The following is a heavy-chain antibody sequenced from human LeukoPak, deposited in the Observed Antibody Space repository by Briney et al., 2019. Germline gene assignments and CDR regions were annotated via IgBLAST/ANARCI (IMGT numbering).Heavy chain of an antibody. Sequence: GGSLRLSCAASGFTFSDYYMSWIRQAAGKGLEWVSYISSSGSTIFYGDSVKGRFTISRDNAKKPWYLQMNSLRAEDTAVYYCAREWEPIWGIAVAGTQSFGWYYYFGMDVWGQGTTVTVSS. CDR1: GFTFSDYY. J-gene: IGHJ6*02. CDR2: ISSSGSTI. V-gene: IGHV3-11*01. CDR3: AREWEPIWGIAVAGTQSFGWYYYFGMDV. D-gene: IGHD6-19*01.